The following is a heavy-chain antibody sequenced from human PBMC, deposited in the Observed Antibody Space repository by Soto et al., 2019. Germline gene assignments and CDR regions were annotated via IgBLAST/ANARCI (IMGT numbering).Heavy chain of an antibody. Sequence: SETLSLTCAVSGGSISSGGYSWNWIRQPPGKGLEWIGYIYHSGGTYYNPSLKSRVAISVDKSKNQFSLKLSSVTAADTAVYYCARDSLTGYYFDYWGQGMLVTVSS. J-gene: IGHJ4*02. V-gene: IGHV4-30-2*01. CDR2: IYHSGGT. CDR1: GGSISSGGYS. CDR3: ARDSLTGYYFDY. D-gene: IGHD3-9*01.